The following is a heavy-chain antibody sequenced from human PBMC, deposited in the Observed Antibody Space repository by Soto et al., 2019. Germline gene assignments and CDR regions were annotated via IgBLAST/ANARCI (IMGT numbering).Heavy chain of an antibody. J-gene: IGHJ6*02. Sequence: ASVKVSCKASGYTFTGYYMHWVRQAPGQGLEWMGWINPNSGGTNYAQKFQGRVTMTRDTSISTAYMELSRLRSDDTAVYYCARHPHYCSSTSCYYYYGMDVWGQGTTVTVSS. CDR1: GYTFTGYY. CDR2: INPNSGGT. V-gene: IGHV1-2*02. D-gene: IGHD2-2*01. CDR3: ARHPHYCSSTSCYYYYGMDV.